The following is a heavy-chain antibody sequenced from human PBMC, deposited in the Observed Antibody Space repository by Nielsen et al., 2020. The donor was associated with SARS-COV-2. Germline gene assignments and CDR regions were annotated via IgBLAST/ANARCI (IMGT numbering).Heavy chain of an antibody. CDR2: IRSKANSYAT. V-gene: IGHV3-73*01. D-gene: IGHD5-12*01. CDR3: TSRGYGIDY. J-gene: IGHJ4*02. CDR1: GFTFSGSA. Sequence: GESLKISYTASGFTFSGSAMHWVRQASGKGLEWVGRIRSKANSYATAYAASVKGRFTISRDDSKNTAYLQMNSLKTEDTAVYYCTSRGYGIDYWGQGTLVTVSS.